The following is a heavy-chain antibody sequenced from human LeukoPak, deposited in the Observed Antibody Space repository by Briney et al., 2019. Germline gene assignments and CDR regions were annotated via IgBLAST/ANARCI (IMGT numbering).Heavy chain of an antibody. CDR1: GFTFDDYA. Sequence: PGGSLRLSCAASGFTFDDYAMHWVRQAPGKGLEWVSLISWNGNKTYYTDSVKGRFTISRDNSKNSLYLQMDSLRAEDIALYYCVKDRIKVAGPSSYPGAGWGQGTLVTVSS. J-gene: IGHJ4*02. D-gene: IGHD6-19*01. CDR3: VKDRIKVAGPSSYPGAG. V-gene: IGHV3-43D*03. CDR2: ISWNGNKT.